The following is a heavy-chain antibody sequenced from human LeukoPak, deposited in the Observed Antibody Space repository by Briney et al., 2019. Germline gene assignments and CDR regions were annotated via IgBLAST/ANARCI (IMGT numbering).Heavy chain of an antibody. CDR1: GYTFINNW. CDR2: INPTGTGT. Sequence: ASVKVSCKASGYTFINNWMHWVRQAPGQGLEWIGLINPTGTGTLYAQKFQGRVTMTRDMSTSTDYMELSSLRSDDTAVYYCARGRGYSGYYYFDYWGQGTLVTVSS. D-gene: IGHD5-12*01. V-gene: IGHV1-46*01. J-gene: IGHJ4*02. CDR3: ARGRGYSGYYYFDY.